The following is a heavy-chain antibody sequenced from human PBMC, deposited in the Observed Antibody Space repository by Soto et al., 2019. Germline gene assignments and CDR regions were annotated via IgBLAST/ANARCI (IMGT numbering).Heavy chain of an antibody. V-gene: IGHV4-31*03. CDR3: ARGCKSPCNARIIFAY. Sequence: SETLSLTCTVSGGSISSGGYYWSWIRQHPGKGLEWIGYIYYSGSTYYNPSLKSRVTISVDTSKNQFSLKLSSVTAADTAVYYCARGCKSPCNARIIFAYWGQGTLVTVSS. CDR1: GGSISSGGYY. D-gene: IGHD2-15*01. CDR2: IYYSGST. J-gene: IGHJ4*02.